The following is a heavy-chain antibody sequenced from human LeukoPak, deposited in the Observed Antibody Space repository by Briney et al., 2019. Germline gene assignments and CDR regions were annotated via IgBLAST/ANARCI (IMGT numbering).Heavy chain of an antibody. V-gene: IGHV4-59*01. D-gene: IGHD5-12*01. CDR2: IYYSGST. J-gene: IGHJ4*02. CDR1: GGSISSYY. CDR3: ASPPGGGYDLYYFDY. Sequence: SETLSLTCTVSGGSISSYYWSWIRQPPGKGLEWIGYIYYSGSTNYNPSLKSRVTISVDTSKNQFSLKLSSVTAADTAVYYCASPPGGGYDLYYFDYWGQGTLVTVSS.